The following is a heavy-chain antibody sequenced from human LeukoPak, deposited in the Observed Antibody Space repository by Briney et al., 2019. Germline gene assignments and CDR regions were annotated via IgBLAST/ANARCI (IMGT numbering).Heavy chain of an antibody. Sequence: GESLKISCKGSGYSFTSYWIGWVRQMPGKGLEWMGIIYPGDSDTRYSPSFQGQVTISADKSIGTAYLQWSSLKASDTAMYYCARLSGEYAGNWNYLDYWGQGTLVTVSS. J-gene: IGHJ4*02. CDR2: IYPGDSDT. V-gene: IGHV5-51*01. CDR1: GYSFTSYW. CDR3: ARLSGEYAGNWNYLDY. D-gene: IGHD1-7*01.